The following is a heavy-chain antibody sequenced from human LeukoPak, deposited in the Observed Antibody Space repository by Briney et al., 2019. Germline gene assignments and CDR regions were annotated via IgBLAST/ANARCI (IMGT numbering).Heavy chain of an antibody. Sequence: PSETLSLTCTVSGGSISSGSYYWSWIRQPAGKGLEWIGHIYTSGSTNYNPSLKSRVTMSVDTSKNQFSLKLSSVTAADTAVYYCASGVGYYDSSGYSEYFQHWGQGTLVTVSS. V-gene: IGHV4-61*09. D-gene: IGHD3-22*01. CDR1: GGSISSGSYY. CDR2: IYTSGST. J-gene: IGHJ1*01. CDR3: ASGVGYYDSSGYSEYFQH.